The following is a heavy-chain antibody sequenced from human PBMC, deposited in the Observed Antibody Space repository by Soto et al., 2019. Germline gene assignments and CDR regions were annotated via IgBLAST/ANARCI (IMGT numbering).Heavy chain of an antibody. J-gene: IGHJ5*02. CDR3: ARDGIYCSSTSCYTGWFDP. Sequence: SETLSLTCTVSGGSFSSGSYYWSWIRQPPGKGLEWIGYIYYSGSTTYNPSLKSRVTISVDTSINHISLKLSCMAPTDPAVYYCARDGIYCSSTSCYTGWFDPWGQGTLVTVSS. CDR1: GGSFSSGSYY. V-gene: IGHV4-61*01. D-gene: IGHD2-2*02. CDR2: IYYSGST.